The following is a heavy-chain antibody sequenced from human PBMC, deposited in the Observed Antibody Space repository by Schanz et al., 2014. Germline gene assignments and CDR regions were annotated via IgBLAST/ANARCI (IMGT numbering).Heavy chain of an antibody. Sequence: EVQLVESGGGLIQPGGSLRLSCAVSGFTVNTNYLSWVRPAPGKGLEWISSMYSNSGSTHYADSVKGRFTFSRDSSKNTLYLQMNSLRAEDTAIYYCAKDVARDGYNWGFDSWGQGTLVTVSS. CDR3: AKDVARDGYNWGFDS. CDR2: MYSNSGST. J-gene: IGHJ4*02. D-gene: IGHD5-12*01. CDR1: GFTVNTNY. V-gene: IGHV3-53*01.